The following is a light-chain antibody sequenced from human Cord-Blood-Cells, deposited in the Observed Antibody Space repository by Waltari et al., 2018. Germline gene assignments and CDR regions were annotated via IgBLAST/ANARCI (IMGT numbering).Light chain of an antibody. Sequence: QSALTQPRSVSGSPGPSVTISCTGPSSAVGGYNSVSWYQQHPGKAPKLMIYDVSKRPSGVPDRFSGSKSGNTASLTISGLQAEDEADYYCCSYAGSYVFGTGTKVTVL. J-gene: IGLJ1*01. CDR2: DVS. CDR1: SSAVGGYNS. CDR3: CSYAGSYV. V-gene: IGLV2-11*01.